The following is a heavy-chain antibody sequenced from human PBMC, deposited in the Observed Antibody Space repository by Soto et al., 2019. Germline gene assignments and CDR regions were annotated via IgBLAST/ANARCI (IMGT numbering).Heavy chain of an antibody. CDR2: IYSGGST. Sequence: GGSLRLSCAASGFTVSSNYMSWVRQAPGKGLEWVSVIYSGGSTYYADSVKGRFTISRHNSKNTLYLQMNSLRAEDTAVYYCARVFYDYIWGGYPTDYFIDYWGQGTLVTVSS. CDR1: GFTVSSNY. CDR3: ARVFYDYIWGGYPTDYFIDY. J-gene: IGHJ4*02. D-gene: IGHD3-16*01. V-gene: IGHV3-53*04.